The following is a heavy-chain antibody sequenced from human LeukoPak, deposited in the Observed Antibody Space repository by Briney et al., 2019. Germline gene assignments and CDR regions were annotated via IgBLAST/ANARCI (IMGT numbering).Heavy chain of an antibody. CDR3: AGAGTTRSFAY. V-gene: IGHV3-53*01. CDR1: GFTVSSNY. CDR2: IYSGGST. Sequence: GGSPRLSCAASGFTVSSNYMSWVRQAPGKGLEWVSVIYSGGSTYYADSVKGRFTISRDNSKNTLYLQMNSLRAEDTAVYYCAGAGTTRSFAYWGQGTLVTVSS. D-gene: IGHD1-1*01. J-gene: IGHJ4*02.